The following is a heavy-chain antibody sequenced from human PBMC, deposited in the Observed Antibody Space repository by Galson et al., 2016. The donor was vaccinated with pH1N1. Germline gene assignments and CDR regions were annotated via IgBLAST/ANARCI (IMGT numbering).Heavy chain of an antibody. D-gene: IGHD2-15*01. CDR2: ISSTGHYT. CDR3: AKVDISSRSYFFDS. J-gene: IGHJ4*02. V-gene: IGHV3-11*03. Sequence: SLRLSCAASGFTFSDYYMSWIRQAPGKGLEWVSYISSTGHYTYYADSVKGRFTISRDSAKNTLYLQMNGLRADDTAIYYCAKVDISSRSYFFDSWGQGTLVTVSS. CDR1: GFTFSDYY.